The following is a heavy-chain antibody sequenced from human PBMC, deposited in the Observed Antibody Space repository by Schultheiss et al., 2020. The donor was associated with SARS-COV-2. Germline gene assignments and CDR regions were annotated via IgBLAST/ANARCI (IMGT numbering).Heavy chain of an antibody. Sequence: SETLSLTCTVSGGSISSYYWSWIRQPPGKGLEWIGYIYYSGSTNYNPSLKSRVTMSVDTSKNQFSLKLSSVTAADTAVYYCARAAYYDFWSGYYTGDYYYMDVWGKGTTVTVSS. J-gene: IGHJ6*03. CDR1: GGSISSYY. CDR3: ARAAYYDFWSGYYTGDYYYMDV. D-gene: IGHD3-3*01. V-gene: IGHV4-59*12. CDR2: IYYSGST.